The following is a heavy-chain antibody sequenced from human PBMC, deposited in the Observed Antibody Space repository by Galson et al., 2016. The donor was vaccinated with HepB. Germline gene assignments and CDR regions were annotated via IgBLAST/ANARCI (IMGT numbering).Heavy chain of an antibody. CDR3: ARHVRPRTALSGWDS. CDR1: GYSFSTYW. V-gene: IGHV5-51*01. CDR2: IYPGDSDT. D-gene: IGHD5-18*01. J-gene: IGHJ4*02. Sequence: QSGAEVKKPGESLKISCKGTGYSFSTYWIVWVRQVPGKGLEWMGIIYPGDSDTRYSPSFQGQVTISADKSISTAYLQWSSLKASDTAMYDCARHVRPRTALSGWDSWGQGTLVTVSS.